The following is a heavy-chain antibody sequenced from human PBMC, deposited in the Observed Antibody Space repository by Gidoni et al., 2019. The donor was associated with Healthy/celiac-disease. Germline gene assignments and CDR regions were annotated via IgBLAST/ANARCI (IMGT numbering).Heavy chain of an antibody. Sequence: QVQLVQSGAEVKKPGASVQVSCKASGYTFTSYYMPWVRQAPGQGLEWMGIINPSGGSTSYAQKFQGRVTMTRDTSTSTVYMELSSLRSEDTAVYYCARGPSYYDFWSGYFDDYYYYYGMDVWGQGTTVTVSS. CDR1: GYTFTSYY. CDR3: ARGPSYYDFWSGYFDDYYYYYGMDV. D-gene: IGHD3-3*01. CDR2: INPSGGST. J-gene: IGHJ6*02. V-gene: IGHV1-46*01.